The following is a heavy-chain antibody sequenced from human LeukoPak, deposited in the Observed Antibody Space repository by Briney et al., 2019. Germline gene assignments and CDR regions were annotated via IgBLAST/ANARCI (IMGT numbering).Heavy chain of an antibody. J-gene: IGHJ3*02. CDR2: ITSSSSYI. D-gene: IGHD2-15*01. CDR3: AKDGGSDPDSFDI. Sequence: GGSLRLSCAASGFTFSSYSMNWVRQAPGKGLEWVSSITSSSSYIYYADSVKGRFTISRDNAKNSLYLQMNSLRAEDTAVYYCAKDGGSDPDSFDIWGQGTMVTVSS. CDR1: GFTFSSYS. V-gene: IGHV3-21*01.